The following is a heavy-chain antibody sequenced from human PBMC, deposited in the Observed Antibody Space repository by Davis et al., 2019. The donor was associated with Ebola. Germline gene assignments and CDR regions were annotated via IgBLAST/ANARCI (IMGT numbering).Heavy chain of an antibody. D-gene: IGHD1-26*01. Sequence: PGGSLRLSCAASGFTVSSNYMSWVRQAPGKGLEWVAVIWYDGSNKYYADSVKGRFTISRDNSKNTLYLQMNSLRAEDTAVYYCARQYRYSGSYYYFDYWGQGTLVTVSS. V-gene: IGHV3-33*08. CDR1: GFTVSSNY. J-gene: IGHJ4*02. CDR3: ARQYRYSGSYYYFDY. CDR2: IWYDGSNK.